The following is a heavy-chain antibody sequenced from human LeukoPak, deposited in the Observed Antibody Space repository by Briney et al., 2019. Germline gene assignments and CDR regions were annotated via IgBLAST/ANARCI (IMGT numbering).Heavy chain of an antibody. CDR2: IIPIFGP. CDR3: ATGKDRSGYYYSLDY. V-gene: IGHV1-69*13. D-gene: IGHD3-22*01. CDR1: GGTFSTFP. Sequence: SVKVSCKASGGTFSTFPIRWVRQAPGQGLEWIGGIIPIFGPNYAQKFQGRATISADLATATAYMELSSLTSEDTSVYYCATGKDRSGYYYSLDYWGQGTLVAVSS. J-gene: IGHJ4*02.